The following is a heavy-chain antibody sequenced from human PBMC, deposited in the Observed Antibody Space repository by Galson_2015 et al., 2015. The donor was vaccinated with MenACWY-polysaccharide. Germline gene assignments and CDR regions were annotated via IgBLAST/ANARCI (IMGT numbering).Heavy chain of an antibody. J-gene: IGHJ4*02. CDR1: GFTFSGHA. CDR2: ISGRGSST. D-gene: IGHD2-15*01. CDR3: ARASCSGGRCFFGD. V-gene: IGHV3-23*01. Sequence: SLRLSCAASGFTFSGHAMSWVRQAPGKGLEWVSSISGRGSSTYYADSVKGRFTISRDTSTSTAHMELSSLRSEDTAVYYCARASCSGGRCFFGDWGQGTLVTVSS.